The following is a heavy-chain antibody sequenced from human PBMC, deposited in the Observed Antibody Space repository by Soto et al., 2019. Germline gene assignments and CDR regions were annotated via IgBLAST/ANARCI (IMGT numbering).Heavy chain of an antibody. CDR1: GYSFTSYW. D-gene: IGHD1-1*01. J-gene: IGHJ6*02. CDR2: IDPSDSYT. V-gene: IGHV5-10-1*01. CDR3: AGNKNWNYYYGMDV. Sequence: GESLKISCKGSGYSFTSYWISWVRQMPGKGLEWMGKIDPSDSYTNYSPSFQGHVTISADKSITTAYLQWSSLKASDTAMYYCAGNKNWNYYYGMDVWGQGTTVTVSS.